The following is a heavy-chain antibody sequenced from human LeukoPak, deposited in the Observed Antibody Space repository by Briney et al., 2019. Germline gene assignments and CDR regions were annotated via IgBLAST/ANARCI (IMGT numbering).Heavy chain of an antibody. V-gene: IGHV3-21*01. CDR1: GFTFSSYS. D-gene: IGHD5-24*01. CDR3: ARDTLRDGYNPRSAPFDY. CDR2: FIISSSYI. J-gene: IGHJ4*02. Sequence: PGGSLRLSCAASGFTFSSYSMNWFGKVPGKGLDWSSSFIISSSYIYYADSVKGRFTISRDNAKNSLNLQMNSLRAEDTAVYYCARDTLRDGYNPRSAPFDYWGQGTLVTVSS.